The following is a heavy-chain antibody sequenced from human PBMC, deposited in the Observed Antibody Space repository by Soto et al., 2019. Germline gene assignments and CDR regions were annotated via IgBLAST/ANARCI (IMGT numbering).Heavy chain of an antibody. J-gene: IGHJ4*02. V-gene: IGHV3-74*01. CDR3: ARVYDFWSGYYDG. CDR1: GFTFSSYW. D-gene: IGHD3-3*01. Sequence: PGGSLRLSCAVSGFTFSSYWMHWVRQGPEKGLVWVSRINSDGSSTSYADSVKGRFTISRDNAKNTLYLQMNSLRAEDTALYYCARVYDFWSGYYDGWGQGTLVTVSS. CDR2: INSDGSST.